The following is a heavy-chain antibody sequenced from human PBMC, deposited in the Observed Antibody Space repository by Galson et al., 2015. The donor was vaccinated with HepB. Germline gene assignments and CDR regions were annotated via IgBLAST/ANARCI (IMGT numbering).Heavy chain of an antibody. V-gene: IGHV3-30-3*01. J-gene: IGHJ3*02. CDR2: ISYDATNK. Sequence: SLRLSCAASGFAFSTFAIHWVRQAPGKGLEWVAVISYDATNKYYADSVKGRFTLSRDNSKSTLYLEMNSLRDEDTAVYYCVRGEGPGANDAFAIWGQGTMVTVSS. D-gene: IGHD2-2*01. CDR3: VRGEGPGANDAFAI. CDR1: GFAFSTFA.